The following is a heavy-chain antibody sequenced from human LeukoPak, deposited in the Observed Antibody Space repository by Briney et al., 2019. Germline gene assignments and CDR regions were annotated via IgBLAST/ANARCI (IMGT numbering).Heavy chain of an antibody. J-gene: IGHJ4*02. V-gene: IGHV1-3*01. CDR1: GYSLTSYA. Sequence: ASVKVSCKASGYSLTSYAMHWVRQAPGQRLEWMGWINAGNGNTKYSQKFQGRVTMTEDTSTDTAYMELSSLRSEDTAVYYCATKPYGGLLFDYWGQGTLVTVSS. CDR3: ATKPYGGLLFDY. D-gene: IGHD2-21*01. CDR2: INAGNGNT.